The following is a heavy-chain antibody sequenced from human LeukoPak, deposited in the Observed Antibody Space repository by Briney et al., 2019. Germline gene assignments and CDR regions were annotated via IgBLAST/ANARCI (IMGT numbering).Heavy chain of an antibody. V-gene: IGHV3-9*01. D-gene: IGHD4-17*01. Sequence: QTGGSLRLSCAASGVTFDDYAMHWVRQAPGKGLEWVAGISWNSGSIGYADSVKCRFTIARDNAKNSLYLQMNRLRAEDTAVYYCANDPNGDYLGAFDSWGQGNLVTVSS. J-gene: IGHJ4*02. CDR1: GVTFDDYA. CDR2: ISWNSGSI. CDR3: ANDPNGDYLGAFDS.